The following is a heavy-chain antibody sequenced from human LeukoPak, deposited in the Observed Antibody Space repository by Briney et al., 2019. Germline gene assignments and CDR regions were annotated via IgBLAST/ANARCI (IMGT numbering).Heavy chain of an antibody. CDR3: ARHSAYSGYDLHDAFDI. CDR1: GYSFTSYW. D-gene: IGHD5-12*01. CDR2: IYPGDSDT. V-gene: IGHV5-51*01. Sequence: GESLKISCKGSGYSFTSYWIGWVRQMPGKGLEWMGIIYPGDSDTRYSPSFQGQVTISADKSISTAYLQWSSLKASDTAMYYCARHSAYSGYDLHDAFDIWGQGTMVTVSS. J-gene: IGHJ3*02.